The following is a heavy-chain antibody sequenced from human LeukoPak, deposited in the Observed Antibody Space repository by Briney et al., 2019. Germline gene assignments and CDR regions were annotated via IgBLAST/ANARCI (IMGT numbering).Heavy chain of an antibody. CDR3: ARDFTMVRGGGWFDP. D-gene: IGHD3-10*01. CDR2: FYGSGRP. Sequence: SETLSLTCAVSGGSITSGVYSWSWVRQPAGKGLEWIGRFYGSGRPNYNPSLKSRVTISVDTSKNQFSLKVTSVTAADMAVYYCARDFTMVRGGGWFDPWGQGTLVTVSS. V-gene: IGHV4-61*02. J-gene: IGHJ5*02. CDR1: GGSITSGVYS.